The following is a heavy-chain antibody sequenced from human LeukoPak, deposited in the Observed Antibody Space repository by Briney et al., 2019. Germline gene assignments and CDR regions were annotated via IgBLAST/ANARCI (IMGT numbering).Heavy chain of an antibody. CDR1: DYSISSGYC. Sequence: SETLSLTCAVSDYSISSGYCWGWIRQPPSKGLVWVGSIYHSGSAYYSPSLKSRLTISVDTSKNQFSLKLSSVTAADTAMYYCARHMGPYYYDSSGVDYWGQGTLVTVSS. V-gene: IGHV4-38-2*01. D-gene: IGHD3-22*01. CDR2: IYHSGSA. CDR3: ARHMGPYYYDSSGVDY. J-gene: IGHJ4*02.